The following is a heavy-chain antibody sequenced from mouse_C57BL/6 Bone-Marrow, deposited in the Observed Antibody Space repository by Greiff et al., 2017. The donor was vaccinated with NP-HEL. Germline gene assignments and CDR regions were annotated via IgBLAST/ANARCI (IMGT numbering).Heavy chain of an antibody. V-gene: IGHV6-3*01. D-gene: IGHD2-3*01. J-gene: IGHJ4*01. CDR3: TVDGYDYYAMDY. Sequence: DVMLVESGGGLVQPGGSMKLSCVASGFTFSNYWMNWVRQSPEKGLEWVAQIRLKSDNYATHYAESVKGRFTISRDDSKSSVYLQMNNLRAEDTGIYYCTVDGYDYYAMDYWGQGTSVTVSS. CDR2: IRLKSDNYAT. CDR1: GFTFSNYW.